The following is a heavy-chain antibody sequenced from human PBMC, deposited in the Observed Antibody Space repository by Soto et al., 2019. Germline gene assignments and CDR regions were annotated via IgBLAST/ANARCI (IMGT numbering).Heavy chain of an antibody. J-gene: IGHJ1*01. Sequence: QVQLQESGPGLVKPSQTLSLTCTVSGGSISSGDYYWSWIRQPPGKGLEWIGYIYYSGSTYYNPSLKSRVTISVDTSKNQSSLKLSSVTAADTAVYYCAGVGYYDSSGYYLARTNEYFQHWGQGTLVTVSS. D-gene: IGHD3-22*01. CDR3: AGVGYYDSSGYYLARTNEYFQH. CDR1: GGSISSGDYY. CDR2: IYYSGST. V-gene: IGHV4-30-4*01.